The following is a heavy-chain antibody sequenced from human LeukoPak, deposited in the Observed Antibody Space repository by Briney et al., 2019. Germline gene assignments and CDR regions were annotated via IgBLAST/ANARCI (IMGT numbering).Heavy chain of an antibody. J-gene: IGHJ3*02. D-gene: IGHD5-12*01. CDR3: ARSCRILDIVATIRARLGGNGFDI. V-gene: IGHV4-59*01. CDR1: GGSMRSYY. Sequence: SESLSLTCSVSGGSMRSYYWSWIRQFPGKGLEWIALIYSSGSPNYNPSLRSRVTISIDMSKSQFSLKLDSVTAADKAVYYCARSCRILDIVATIRARLGGNGFDIWGQGTMVTVSS. CDR2: IYSSGSP.